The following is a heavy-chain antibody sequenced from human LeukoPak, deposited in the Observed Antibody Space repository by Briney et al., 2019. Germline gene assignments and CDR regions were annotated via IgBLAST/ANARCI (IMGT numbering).Heavy chain of an antibody. CDR3: ARDRDYGDYNTQDLFVY. CDR2: ISAYNGNT. J-gene: IGHJ4*02. Sequence: GASVKVSCKASGYTFTNFGISWVRQAPGQGLEWMGWISAYNGNTNYAQRLQGRVTMTTDTSTSTAYMELRSLRSDDTAVYYCARDRDYGDYNTQDLFVYWGQGILVTVSS. D-gene: IGHD4-17*01. CDR1: GYTFTNFG. V-gene: IGHV1-18*01.